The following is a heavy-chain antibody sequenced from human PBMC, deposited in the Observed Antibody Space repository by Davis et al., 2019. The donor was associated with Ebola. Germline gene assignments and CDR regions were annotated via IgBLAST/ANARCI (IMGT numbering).Heavy chain of an antibody. J-gene: IGHJ4*02. D-gene: IGHD5-18*01. CDR2: IIVSLGTV. Sequence: AASVKVSCKASGGTLSSYTFSWVRQAPGQGLEWMGRIIVSLGTVNYAQKFQGRVTITADKSTSTVYIELSSLRSEDSAVYYCARCEENPDTTMVSCFDYWGQGTLVTVSS. CDR3: ARCEENPDTTMVSCFDY. V-gene: IGHV1-69*08. CDR1: GGTLSSYT.